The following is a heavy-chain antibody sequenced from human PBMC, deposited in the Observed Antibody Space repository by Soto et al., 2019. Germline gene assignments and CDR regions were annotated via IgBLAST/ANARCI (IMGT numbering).Heavy chain of an antibody. CDR1: GFTFSSYA. J-gene: IGHJ5*02. D-gene: IGHD4-17*01. Sequence: QVQLVESGGGVVQPGRSLILSCAASGFTFSSYAMHWVRQAPGKGLEWVAVISYDGSNKYYADSVKGRFTISRDNSKNTLYLQMNSLRAEDTAAYYCARDTMTTVTTGYGPWGQGTLVTVSS. CDR3: ARDTMTTVTTGYGP. CDR2: ISYDGSNK. V-gene: IGHV3-30-3*01.